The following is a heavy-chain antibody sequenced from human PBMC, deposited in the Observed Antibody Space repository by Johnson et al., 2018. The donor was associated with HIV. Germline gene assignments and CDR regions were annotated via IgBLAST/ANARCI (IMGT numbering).Heavy chain of an antibody. J-gene: IGHJ3*02. Sequence: VQLVESGGGLVQPGGSLRLSCAASGFTFSSYWMSWVRQAPGKGLEWVANIKQDGSEKYYVDSVKGRFTISRDNAKNTLYLQMNSLRAEDTAVYYCARDRLVGGPPQVDAFDIWGQGTMVTVSS. CDR3: ARDRLVGGPPQVDAFDI. CDR1: GFTFSSYW. D-gene: IGHD3-10*01. CDR2: IKQDGSEK. V-gene: IGHV3-7*01.